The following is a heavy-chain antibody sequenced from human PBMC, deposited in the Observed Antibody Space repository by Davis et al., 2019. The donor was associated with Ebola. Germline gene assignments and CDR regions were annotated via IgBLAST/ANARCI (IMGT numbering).Heavy chain of an antibody. Sequence: PGGSLRLSCSASGFTFSNYAMHWVRQAPGKGLEYVSAISGNGGSTYYTDSVKGRFTISRDNSKNTLFLQMSSLRAEDTAVYYCVKDVNIAARFGRIFDYWGQGTLVTVSS. CDR1: GFTFSNYA. CDR3: VKDVNIAARFGRIFDY. J-gene: IGHJ4*02. D-gene: IGHD6-6*01. CDR2: ISGNGGST. V-gene: IGHV3-64D*06.